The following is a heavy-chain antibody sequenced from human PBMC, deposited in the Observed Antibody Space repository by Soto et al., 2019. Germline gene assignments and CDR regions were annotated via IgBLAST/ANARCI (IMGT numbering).Heavy chain of an antibody. CDR3: AKDQKDTAMVPDY. CDR2: IWYDGSNK. D-gene: IGHD5-18*01. Sequence: GGSLRLSCAASGFTFIIYGMHWVGQAPGKGLEWVAVIWYDGSNKYYADSVKGRFTISRDNSKNTLYLQMNSLRAEDTAVYYCAKDQKDTAMVPDYWGQGNLVTVSS. V-gene: IGHV3-33*06. J-gene: IGHJ4*02. CDR1: GFTFIIYG.